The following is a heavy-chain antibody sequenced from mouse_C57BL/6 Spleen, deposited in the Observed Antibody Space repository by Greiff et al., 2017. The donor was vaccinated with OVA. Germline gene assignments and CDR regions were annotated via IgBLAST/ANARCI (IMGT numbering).Heavy chain of an antibody. J-gene: IGHJ4*01. CDR3: AIYYYGSSYDYYAMDY. D-gene: IGHD1-1*01. V-gene: IGHV1-72*01. Sequence: QVQLKQPGAELVKPGASVKLSCKASGYTFTSYWMHWVKQRPGRGLEWIGRIDPNSGGTKYNEKFKSKATLTVDKPSSTAYMQLSSLTSEDSAVYYCAIYYYGSSYDYYAMDYWGQGTSVTVSS. CDR1: GYTFTSYW. CDR2: IDPNSGGT.